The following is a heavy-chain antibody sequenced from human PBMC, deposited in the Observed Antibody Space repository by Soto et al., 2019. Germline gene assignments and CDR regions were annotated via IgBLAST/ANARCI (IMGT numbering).Heavy chain of an antibody. CDR2: ISAYNGNT. CDR1: GYTFTTSG. D-gene: IGHD6-13*01. CDR3: ASSAAAGTGYYYYYYMDV. V-gene: IGHV1-18*01. J-gene: IGHJ6*03. Sequence: APVKVSCKASGYTFTTSGVSWVRQAPGQGVEWMGWISAYNGNTKYAQKVQGRVTMTTDTPTSTAYMELRSLRSDDTAVYYCASSAAAGTGYYYYYYMDVWGKGTTVTVSS.